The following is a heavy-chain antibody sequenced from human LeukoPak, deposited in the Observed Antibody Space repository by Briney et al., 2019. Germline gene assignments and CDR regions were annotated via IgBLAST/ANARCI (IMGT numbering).Heavy chain of an antibody. J-gene: IGHJ3*02. CDR2: IYSGGST. D-gene: IGHD4-23*01. V-gene: IGHV3-53*01. Sequence: GGSLRLSCAASGFTVSSNYMSWVRQAPGKGLEWVSVIYSGGSTYYADSVKGRFTISRDNSKNTPYLQMNSLRAEDTAVYYCARDSMVVTGGAFDIWGQGTMVTVSS. CDR3: ARDSMVVTGGAFDI. CDR1: GFTVSSNY.